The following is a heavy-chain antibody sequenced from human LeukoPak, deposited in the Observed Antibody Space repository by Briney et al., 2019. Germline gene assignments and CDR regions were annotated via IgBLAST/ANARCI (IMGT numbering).Heavy chain of an antibody. CDR1: DDSISTNSYY. Sequence: SETLTLTCTVSDDSISTNSYYWSWIRQPPGKGLECIGTLHFSGTPYYSPSLNSRISISVDTSKKQFSLKLRSVTATDTAVYYCTRGGDPYKVGNFWGQGTLVRVSS. J-gene: IGHJ4*02. D-gene: IGHD2-21*01. CDR2: LHFSGTP. CDR3: TRGGDPYKVGNF. V-gene: IGHV4-39*01.